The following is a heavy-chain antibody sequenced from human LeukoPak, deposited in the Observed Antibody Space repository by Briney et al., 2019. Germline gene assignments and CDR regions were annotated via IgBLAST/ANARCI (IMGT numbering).Heavy chain of an antibody. CDR3: ARQGQYYGSGSFSGLYYYGMDV. Sequence: PSETLSLTCTVSGGSISSSSYYWGWIRQPPGEGLEWIGSIYYSGSTYYNPSLKSRVTISVDTSKNQFSLKLSSVTAADTAVYYCARQGQYYGSGSFSGLYYYGMDVWGQGTTVTVSS. CDR2: IYYSGST. J-gene: IGHJ6*02. D-gene: IGHD3-10*01. V-gene: IGHV4-39*07. CDR1: GGSISSSSYY.